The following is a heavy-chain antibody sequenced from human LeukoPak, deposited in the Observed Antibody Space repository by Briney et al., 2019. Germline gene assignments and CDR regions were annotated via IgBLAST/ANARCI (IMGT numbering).Heavy chain of an antibody. CDR1: GFTFSEAW. D-gene: IGHD3-10*01. V-gene: IGHV3-74*01. CDR3: ARVSGPGMNEYFHL. Sequence: GGSLRLSCAASGFTFSEAWMHWVRQAPRKGLVWVSRINNDGSTTRYADSVKGRFTISRDNAKNTLYLQMNSLRAEDTAVYYCARVSGPGMNEYFHLWGQGTLVTVSS. J-gene: IGHJ1*01. CDR2: INNDGSTT.